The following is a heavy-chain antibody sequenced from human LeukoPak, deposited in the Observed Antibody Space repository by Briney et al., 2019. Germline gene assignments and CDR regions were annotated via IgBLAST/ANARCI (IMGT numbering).Heavy chain of an antibody. J-gene: IGHJ4*02. V-gene: IGHV4-39*01. CDR3: ARFYYGSGSYASNFDY. CDR2: LYYSGST. D-gene: IGHD3-10*01. Sequence: SETLSPTCTVSGASVTTGYYYWGWIRQPPGTALEWIGSLYYSGSTYYNASLQSRVTISVDTSKTQFSLRLNSVTAADTAVYYCARFYYGSGSYASNFDYWGQGTLVTVSS. CDR1: GASVTTGYYY.